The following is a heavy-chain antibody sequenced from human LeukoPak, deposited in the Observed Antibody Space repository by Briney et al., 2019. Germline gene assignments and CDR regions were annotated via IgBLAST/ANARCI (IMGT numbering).Heavy chain of an antibody. CDR1: GYTFTSYD. Sequence: ASVKVSCKASGYTFTSYDINWVRHATGQGLEWMGWMNPNSGNTGYAQKFQGRVTMTRNTSISTAYMELSSLRSEDTAVYYCARTTELGYCSGGSCYSYYFQHWGQGTLVTVSS. CDR2: MNPNSGNT. J-gene: IGHJ1*01. D-gene: IGHD2-15*01. CDR3: ARTTELGYCSGGSCYSYYFQH. V-gene: IGHV1-8*01.